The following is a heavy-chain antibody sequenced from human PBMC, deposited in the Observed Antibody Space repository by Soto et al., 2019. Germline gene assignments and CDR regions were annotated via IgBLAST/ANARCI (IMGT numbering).Heavy chain of an antibody. V-gene: IGHV3-23*01. J-gene: IGHJ3*02. CDR1: GFTFNKYA. CDR2: IRGRGGDT. CDR3: VKSRSVEDAFDI. Sequence: EVQLLESGGGLIQPGGSLRLSCAASGFTFNKYAMSWVRQAPGKGLEWVSAIRGRGGDTYYADSVKGRFTISRDNSKNTLDLQMNSLRADDTAIYYCVKSRSVEDAFDIWGQGTMVTVSS.